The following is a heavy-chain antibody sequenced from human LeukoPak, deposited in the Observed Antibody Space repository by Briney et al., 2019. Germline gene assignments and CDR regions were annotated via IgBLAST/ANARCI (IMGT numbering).Heavy chain of an antibody. J-gene: IGHJ4*02. Sequence: SETLSLTCTVSGGSISSSDFNWGWIRQPPRKGLEWIGVISYSGSTYYNPSLKSRVTISVDTSKSHFSLKLSSVTAADTAIYYCARLDKGIKAAHFDYWGQGTLVTVSS. CDR3: ARLDKGIKAAHFDY. D-gene: IGHD6-25*01. CDR2: ISYSGST. CDR1: GGSISSSDFN. V-gene: IGHV4-39*01.